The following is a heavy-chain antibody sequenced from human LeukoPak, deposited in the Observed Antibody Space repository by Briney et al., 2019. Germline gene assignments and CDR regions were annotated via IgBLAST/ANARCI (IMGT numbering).Heavy chain of an antibody. D-gene: IGHD3-3*01. Sequence: SETLSFTCTVSGGSIRSYYWSWIRQPPGKGLEWIGYIYYSGSTTYNPSLDSRVTISVDTSKSQFSLKLNSVTAADTAVYYCARVGSGWSGYFDFWGQGALVTVSS. J-gene: IGHJ4*02. CDR2: IYYSGST. CDR3: ARVGSGWSGYFDF. V-gene: IGHV4-59*01. CDR1: GGSIRSYY.